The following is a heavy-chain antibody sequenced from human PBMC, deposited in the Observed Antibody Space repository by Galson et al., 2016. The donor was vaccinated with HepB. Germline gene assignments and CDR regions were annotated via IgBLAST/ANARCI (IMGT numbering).Heavy chain of an antibody. CDR2: INSDGTIS. D-gene: IGHD4-23*01. CDR1: GFAFSSHW. J-gene: IGHJ5*02. V-gene: IGHV3-74*01. CDR3: VRDRSVVPTTAYNWFDP. Sequence: SLRLSCAASGFAFSSHWMHWVRQDLGKGLVWVSRINSDGTISNYADSVKGRFTISRDNAKNTLYLQMNSLRAEDTAVYFCVRDRSVVPTTAYNWFDPWGRGTLVTVSS.